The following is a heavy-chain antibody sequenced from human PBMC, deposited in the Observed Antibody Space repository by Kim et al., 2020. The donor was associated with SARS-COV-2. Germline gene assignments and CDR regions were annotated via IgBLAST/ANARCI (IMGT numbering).Heavy chain of an antibody. J-gene: IGHJ6*02. CDR2: IRSKAYGGTT. V-gene: IGHV3-49*04. D-gene: IGHD3-9*01. Sequence: GGSLRLSCTASGFTFGDYAMSWVRQAPGKGLEWVGFIRSKAYGGTTEYAAPVKGRFTISRDDSKSIAYLQMSSLKTEDTAVYYCTREIRYFDWLFRSDYYYYGMDVWGQGTTVTVSS. CDR3: TREIRYFDWLFRSDYYYYGMDV. CDR1: GFTFGDYA.